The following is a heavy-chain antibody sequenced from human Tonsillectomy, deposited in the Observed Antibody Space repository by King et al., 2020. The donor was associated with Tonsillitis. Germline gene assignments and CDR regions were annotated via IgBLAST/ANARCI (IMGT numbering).Heavy chain of an antibody. CDR3: ARHGRYCSDTAFSLGALFDF. CDR1: GHNFTSYW. CDR2: IYPGDSDT. V-gene: IGHV5-51*01. J-gene: IGHJ4*02. D-gene: IGHD2-15*01. Sequence: QLVQSGAQVKKPGESLKISCKGSGHNFTSYWIGWVRQMPGKGLEWMGIIYPGDSDTRYSPSFQGQVTISIDKSINTAYLQWSSLKASDSAVYYCARHGRYCSDTAFSLGALFDFWGQGTLVTVSS.